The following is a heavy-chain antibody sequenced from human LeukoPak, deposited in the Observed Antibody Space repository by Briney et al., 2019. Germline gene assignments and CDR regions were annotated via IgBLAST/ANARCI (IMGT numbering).Heavy chain of an antibody. D-gene: IGHD4-23*01. J-gene: IGHJ4*02. Sequence: GGSLRLSCEASGFTFSSYAMSWVRQAPGKGLAWVSVISSSADSTYYADSVNGRVTISRDNSKNTLYLQMNNVRAEDTAVYYCAKPLEKYTYGGNFDYWGQGILVTVSS. CDR2: ISSSADST. CDR3: AKPLEKYTYGGNFDY. V-gene: IGHV3-23*01. CDR1: GFTFSSYA.